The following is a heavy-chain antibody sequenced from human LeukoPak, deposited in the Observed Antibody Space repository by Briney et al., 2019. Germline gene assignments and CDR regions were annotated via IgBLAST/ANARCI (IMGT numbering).Heavy chain of an antibody. J-gene: IGHJ5*02. CDR3: ARGQVPAARGYNWFDP. D-gene: IGHD2-2*01. CDR2: INARGDT. Sequence: SETLSLTCAVYGWSFNDYYWNWIRQPPGKGLEWIGEINARGDTNFNPSLKSRVTISVDTSKSQFSLRLTSMLAADTAVYYCARGQVPAARGYNWFDPWGQGTLVTVSS. V-gene: IGHV4-34*01. CDR1: GWSFNDYY.